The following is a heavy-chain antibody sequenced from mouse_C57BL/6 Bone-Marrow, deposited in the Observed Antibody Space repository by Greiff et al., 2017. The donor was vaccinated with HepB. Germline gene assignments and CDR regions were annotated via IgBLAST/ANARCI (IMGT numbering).Heavy chain of an antibody. CDR1: GYAFTNYL. CDR3: ARDSSGWAY. D-gene: IGHD3-2*02. J-gene: IGHJ3*01. Sequence: VQLQQSGAELVRPGPSVKVSCKASGYAFTNYLIEWVKQRPGQGLEWIGVINPGSGGTNYNEKFKGKATLTADKSSSTAFMQLSSLTSEDSAVYFCARDSSGWAYWGQGTLVTVSA. CDR2: INPGSGGT. V-gene: IGHV1-54*01.